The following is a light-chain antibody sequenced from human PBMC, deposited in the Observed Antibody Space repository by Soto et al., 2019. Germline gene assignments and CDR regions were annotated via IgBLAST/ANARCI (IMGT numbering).Light chain of an antibody. CDR2: DIN. CDR1: SSDVGAWNY. CDR3: CSYAGLYSWV. J-gene: IGLJ3*02. Sequence: QSVLTQPRSVSGSPGQSVTISCTGTSSDVGAWNYVSWYQQYPGQAPKLIIYDINERPSGVPDRFSGFKSGNTASLTISGLQVEDDADYYCCSYAGLYSWVFGGGTKLT. V-gene: IGLV2-11*01.